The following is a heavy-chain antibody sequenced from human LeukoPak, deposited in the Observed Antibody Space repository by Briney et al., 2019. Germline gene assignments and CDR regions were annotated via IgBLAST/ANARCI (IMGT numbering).Heavy chain of an antibody. CDR3: ARRTLVGARSYFDY. CDR1: GGTFSSYA. CDR2: IIPIFGTA. V-gene: IGHV1-69*13. Sequence: SVKVSCKASGGTFSSYAISWVRQAPGQGLEWMGGIIPIFGTANYARQFQGRVTITADESTRPAYMELSSLRSEDTAVYYCARRTLVGARSYFDYWGQGTLVTVSS. D-gene: IGHD1-26*01. J-gene: IGHJ4*02.